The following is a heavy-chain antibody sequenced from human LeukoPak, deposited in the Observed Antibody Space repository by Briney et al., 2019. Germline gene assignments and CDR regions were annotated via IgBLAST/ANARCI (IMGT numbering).Heavy chain of an antibody. CDR2: IYTSGST. D-gene: IGHD3-10*01. J-gene: IGHJ4*02. CDR3: ARVLWFGESDRYYFDY. V-gene: IGHV4-4*07. Sequence: PSETLSLTSTGSGGSISSYYWSWIRQPAGKGLEWIGRIYTSGSTNYNPSLKSRVTMSVDTSKNQFSLKLSSVTAADTAVYYCARVLWFGESDRYYFDYWGQGTLVTVSS. CDR1: GGSISSYY.